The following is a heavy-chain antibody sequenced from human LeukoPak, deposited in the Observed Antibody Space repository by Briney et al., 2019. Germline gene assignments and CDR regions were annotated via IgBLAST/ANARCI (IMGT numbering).Heavy chain of an antibody. D-gene: IGHD3-10*01. Sequence: PSETLSLTCTVSGGSVSSGSYYWSWIRQPPGKGLEWIGYIYYSGSTNYNPSLKSRVTISVDTSKNQFSLKLSSVTAADTAVYYCARVSYYGPGSYFLDYWGQGTLVTVSS. CDR1: GGSVSSGSYY. J-gene: IGHJ4*02. V-gene: IGHV4-61*01. CDR3: ARVSYYGPGSYFLDY. CDR2: IYYSGST.